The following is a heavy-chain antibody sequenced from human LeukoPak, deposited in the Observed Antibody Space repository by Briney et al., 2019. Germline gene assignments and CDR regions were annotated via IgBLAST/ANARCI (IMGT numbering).Heavy chain of an antibody. Sequence: PGGSLRLSCAASGFTFSSYSMNWVRQAPGKGLEWVSSISSSSSYIYHADSVKGRFTISRDNAKNSLYLQMNSLRAEGTAVYYCARDDSSTTVTTFDYWGQGTLVTVSS. CDR2: ISSSSSYI. CDR1: GFTFSSYS. D-gene: IGHD4-17*01. CDR3: ARDDSSTTVTTFDY. V-gene: IGHV3-21*01. J-gene: IGHJ4*02.